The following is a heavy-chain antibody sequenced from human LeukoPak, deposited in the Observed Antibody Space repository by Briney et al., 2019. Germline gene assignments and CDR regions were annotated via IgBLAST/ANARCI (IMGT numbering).Heavy chain of an antibody. J-gene: IGHJ5*02. CDR1: GGSISSYY. D-gene: IGHD4-17*01. CDR3: ARGDYGDYGGWFDP. V-gene: IGHV4-59*01. CDR2: IYYSGST. Sequence: SETLSLTCTVSGGSISSYYWSRIRQPPGKGLEWIGYIYYSGSTNYNPSLKSRVTISVDTSKNQFSLKLSSVTAADTAVYYCARGDYGDYGGWFDPWGQGTLVTVSS.